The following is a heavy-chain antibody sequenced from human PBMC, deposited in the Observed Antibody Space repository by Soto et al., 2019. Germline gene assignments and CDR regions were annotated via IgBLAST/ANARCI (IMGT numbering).Heavy chain of an antibody. CDR2: IDPSDSYT. CDR3: ARTFYDILTGYRWDFDY. V-gene: IGHV5-10-1*01. J-gene: IGHJ4*02. CDR1: GYSFTTYW. D-gene: IGHD3-9*01. Sequence: GESLKISCQGSGYSFTTYWISWVRQMPGKGLEWLGRIDPSDSYTKYSPSFQGHVTISADKSISTAYLQWSSLKASDTAMYYCARTFYDILTGYRWDFDYWGQGTPVTGSS.